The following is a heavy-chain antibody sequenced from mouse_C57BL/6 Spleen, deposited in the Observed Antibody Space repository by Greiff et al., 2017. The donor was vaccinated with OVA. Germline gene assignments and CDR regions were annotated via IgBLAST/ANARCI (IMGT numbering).Heavy chain of an antibody. CDR2: IWTGGGT. Sequence: VMLVESGPGLVAPSQSLSITCTVSGFSLTSYAISWVRQPPGKGLEWLGVIWTGGGTNYNSALKSRLSISKDNSKSQVFLKMNSLQTDDTARYYCARKRETAQATYFDVWGTGTTVTVSS. D-gene: IGHD3-2*02. CDR1: GFSLTSYA. J-gene: IGHJ1*03. V-gene: IGHV2-9-1*01. CDR3: ARKRETAQATYFDV.